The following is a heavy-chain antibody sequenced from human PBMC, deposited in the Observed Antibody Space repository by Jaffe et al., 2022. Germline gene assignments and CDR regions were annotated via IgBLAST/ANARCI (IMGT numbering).Heavy chain of an antibody. J-gene: IGHJ6*03. D-gene: IGHD6-6*01. CDR3: ARVFGQLALPPLDFYYYYMDV. CDR2: IIPIFGTA. Sequence: QVQLVQSGAEVKKPGSSVKVSCKASGGTFSSYAISWVRQAPGQGLEWMGGIIPIFGTANYAQKFQGRVTITADESTSTAYMELSSLRSEDTAVYYCARVFGQLALPPLDFYYYYMDVWGKGTTVTVSS. V-gene: IGHV1-69*01. CDR1: GGTFSSYA.